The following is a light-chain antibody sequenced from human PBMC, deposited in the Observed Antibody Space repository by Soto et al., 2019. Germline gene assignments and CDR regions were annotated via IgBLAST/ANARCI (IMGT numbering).Light chain of an antibody. V-gene: IGKV1-9*01. CDR1: QGISSY. Sequence: DLQMTQSPSTLSASVGARVPITCRAGQGISSYLAWYQQKPGKAPKLLIYAASTLQSGVPSRFSGSGSGTEFTLTISSLQPEEFATYYCQQLNSYPLTFGRGTKVDIK. CDR3: QQLNSYPLT. J-gene: IGKJ4*01. CDR2: AAS.